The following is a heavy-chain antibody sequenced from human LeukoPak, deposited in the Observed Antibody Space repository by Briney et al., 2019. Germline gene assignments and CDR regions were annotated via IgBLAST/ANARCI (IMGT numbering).Heavy chain of an antibody. CDR1: GFTFSSYG. J-gene: IGHJ3*01. CDR2: IKNTGSTT. D-gene: IGHD5-24*01. V-gene: IGHV3-23*01. Sequence: AGGSLRLSCEASGFTFSSYGMSWVRQAPGKGLEWVSSIKNTGSTTYYGDAVKGRFTISRDNSDNILYLQMNSLRAEDSALYYCTKARREGYPRDSYDVWGQGTAVTVSS. CDR3: TKARREGYPRDSYDV.